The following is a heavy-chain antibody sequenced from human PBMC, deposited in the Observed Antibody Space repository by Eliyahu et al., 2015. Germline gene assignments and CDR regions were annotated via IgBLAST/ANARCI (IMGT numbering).Heavy chain of an antibody. D-gene: IGHD3-9*01. Sequence: QVQLVESGGGVVQPGRSLRLSCAAXGFXFXXXXXHWVXQAPGKGLEWVAVISYDGSNKYYADSVKGRFTISRDNSKNTLYLQMNSLRAEDTAVYYCAKYYDILTGYSPSYYGMDVWGQGTTVTVSS. CDR3: AKYYDILTGYSPSYYGMDV. V-gene: IGHV3-30*18. J-gene: IGHJ6*02. CDR2: ISYDGSNK. CDR1: GFXFXXXX.